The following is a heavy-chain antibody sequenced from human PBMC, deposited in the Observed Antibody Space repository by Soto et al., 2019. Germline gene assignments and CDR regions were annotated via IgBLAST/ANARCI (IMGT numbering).Heavy chain of an antibody. J-gene: IGHJ4*02. CDR1: GFTFSSYA. V-gene: IGHV3-30-3*01. CDR3: AREGEGGLGWNYSFDY. Sequence: GGSLRLSCAASGFTFSSYAMHWVRQAPGKGLEWVAVISYDGSNKYYADSVKGRFTISRDNSKNTLYLQMNSLRAEDTAVYYCAREGEGGLGWNYSFDYWGQGTLVTVS. D-gene: IGHD1-7*01. CDR2: ISYDGSNK.